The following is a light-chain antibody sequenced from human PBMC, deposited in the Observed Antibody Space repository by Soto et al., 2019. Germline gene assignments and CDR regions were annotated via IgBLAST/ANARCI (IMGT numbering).Light chain of an antibody. CDR2: GAS. Sequence: EIVMTQSPATLSVSPGEGATLSCRSSQSLSSSLAWYQQKPGQAPRLLIYGASTRATGIPARFSGSGSGADFTLTISSLEPEDFAVYYCQQRSNWPITFGQGTRLEIK. CDR1: QSLSSS. V-gene: IGKV3-15*01. J-gene: IGKJ5*01. CDR3: QQRSNWPIT.